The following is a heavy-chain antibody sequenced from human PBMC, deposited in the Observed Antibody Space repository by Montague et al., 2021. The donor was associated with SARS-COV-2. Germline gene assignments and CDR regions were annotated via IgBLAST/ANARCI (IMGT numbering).Heavy chain of an antibody. CDR3: TALRRTDPFDY. D-gene: IGHD2-21*02. CDR1: GFTFTTHW. CDR2: INEDGSQK. V-gene: IGHV3-7*01. J-gene: IGHJ4*02. Sequence: SLRLSCAASGFTFTTHWMNWVRQAPGKGLEWVANINEDGSQKYYTDSVKGRFTISRGNARNSLFLQMTGLRAEDTAVYYCTALRRTDPFDYWGQGNLVTVSS.